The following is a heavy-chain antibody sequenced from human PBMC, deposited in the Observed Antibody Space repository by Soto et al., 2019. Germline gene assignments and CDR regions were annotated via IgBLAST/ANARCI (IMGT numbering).Heavy chain of an antibody. CDR2: IIPIFGTA. Sequence: QVQLVQSGAEVKKPGSSVKVSCKASGGTFSSYAISWVRQAPGQGLEWMGGIIPIFGTASYAQKFQGRVTITADESTSTAYMELSSLRSEDTAVYYCARERLVVRARYYYYGMDVWGQGTTVTVSS. CDR3: ARERLVVRARYYYYGMDV. CDR1: GGTFSSYA. V-gene: IGHV1-69*01. D-gene: IGHD2-8*02. J-gene: IGHJ6*02.